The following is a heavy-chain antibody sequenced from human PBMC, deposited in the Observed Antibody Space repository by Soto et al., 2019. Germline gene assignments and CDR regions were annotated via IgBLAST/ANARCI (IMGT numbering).Heavy chain of an antibody. CDR3: ARSTLARFDP. CDR2: IYYSGST. J-gene: IGHJ5*02. D-gene: IGHD1-1*01. V-gene: IGHV4-59*01. Sequence: SETLSLTCTVSGGSISSYYWRWIRQPPGKGLEWIGYIYYSGSTNYNPSLKSRVTISVDTSKHQFSLKLSSVTAADTAVYYCARSTLARFDPWGQGTLVTVSS. CDR1: GGSISSYY.